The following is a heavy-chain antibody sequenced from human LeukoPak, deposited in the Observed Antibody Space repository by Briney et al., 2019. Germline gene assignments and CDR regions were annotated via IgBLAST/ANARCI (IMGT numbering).Heavy chain of an antibody. CDR2: ISSSGTTI. J-gene: IGHJ6*03. V-gene: IGHV3-11*04. D-gene: IGHD2-2*02. CDR1: GFTFSDYY. CDR3: AKIAQACSSTSCYTWVSAYYYYYYMDV. Sequence: PGGSLRLSCAASGFTFSDYYMSWIRQAPGKGLEWVSYISSSGTTIYYADSVKGRFTISRDNAKNSLYLQMNSLRAEDTAVYYCAKIAQACSSTSCYTWVSAYYYYYYMDVWGKGTTVTVSS.